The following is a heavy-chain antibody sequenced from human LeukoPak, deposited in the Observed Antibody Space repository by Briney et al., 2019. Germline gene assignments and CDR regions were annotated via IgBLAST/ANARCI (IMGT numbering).Heavy chain of an antibody. V-gene: IGHV3-21*01. Sequence: GGSLRLSCAASGFTFSSYNMNWVRQAPGKGLEWVSFISSSSSYIFYADSVKGRFTISRDNAKNSLYMQMNSLRAEDTAVYYCARLAQLVNWFDPWGQGTLVTVSS. J-gene: IGHJ5*02. D-gene: IGHD6-6*01. CDR1: GFTFSSYN. CDR3: ARLAQLVNWFDP. CDR2: ISSSSSYI.